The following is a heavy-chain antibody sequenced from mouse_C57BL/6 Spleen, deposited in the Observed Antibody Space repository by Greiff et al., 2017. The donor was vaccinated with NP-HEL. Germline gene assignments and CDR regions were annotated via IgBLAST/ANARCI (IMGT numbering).Heavy chain of an antibody. V-gene: IGHV6-3*01. CDR2: IRLKSDNYAT. CDR3: TGDGYYIYAMDY. Sequence: EVQGVESGGGLVQPRGSMKLSCVASGFTFSNYWMNWVRQSPEKGLEWVAQIRLKSDNYATHYAESVKGRFTISRDDSKSSVYLQMNNLRAEDTGIYYCTGDGYYIYAMDYWGQGTSVTVSS. D-gene: IGHD2-3*01. J-gene: IGHJ4*01. CDR1: GFTFSNYW.